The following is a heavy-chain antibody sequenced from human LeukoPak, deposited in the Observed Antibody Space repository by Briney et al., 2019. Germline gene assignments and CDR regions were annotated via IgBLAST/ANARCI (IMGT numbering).Heavy chain of an antibody. CDR2: INHGGST. Sequence: PSETLSLTCAVYGGSLSAYYWTWIRQPPGKGLEWIGEINHGGSTNYNPSLKSRVTMSVDTSKNQFSLKLSSVTAADTAVYYCARTTEGGYTYDYFYYYYMDVWGKGTTVTISS. V-gene: IGHV4-34*01. CDR1: GGSLSAYY. D-gene: IGHD5-18*01. J-gene: IGHJ6*03. CDR3: ARTTEGGYTYDYFYYYYMDV.